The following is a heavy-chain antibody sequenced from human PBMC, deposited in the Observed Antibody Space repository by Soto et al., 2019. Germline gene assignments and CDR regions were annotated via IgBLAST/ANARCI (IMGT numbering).Heavy chain of an antibody. J-gene: IGHJ6*02. V-gene: IGHV4-59*08. CDR2: IYYSGST. Sequence: SETLSLTCTVSGGSISSYYWSWIRQPPGKGLEWIGYIYYSGSTNYNPSLKSRVTISVDTSKNQFSLKLSSVTAADTAVYYCARGQGFSSTSCYPPHYYYYYGMDVWGQGTTVTVSS. D-gene: IGHD2-2*01. CDR1: GGSISSYY. CDR3: ARGQGFSSTSCYPPHYYYYYGMDV.